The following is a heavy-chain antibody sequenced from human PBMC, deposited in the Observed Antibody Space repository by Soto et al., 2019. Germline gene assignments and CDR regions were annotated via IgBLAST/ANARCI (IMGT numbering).Heavy chain of an antibody. J-gene: IGHJ3*02. V-gene: IGHV3-7*05. CDR1: GFTFSSYW. Sequence: GGSLRLSCAASGFTFSSYWMSWVRQAPGKGLEWVANIKQDGSEKYYVDSVKGRFTISRDNAKNSLYLQMNSLRAEDTAVYYCASHYGHRAGAFDIWGQGTMVTVSS. D-gene: IGHD3-10*01. CDR2: IKQDGSEK. CDR3: ASHYGHRAGAFDI.